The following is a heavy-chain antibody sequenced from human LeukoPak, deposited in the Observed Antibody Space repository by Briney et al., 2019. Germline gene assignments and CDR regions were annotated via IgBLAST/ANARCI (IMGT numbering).Heavy chain of an antibody. CDR2: IYPGDSDT. J-gene: IGHJ6*03. D-gene: IGHD4/OR15-4a*01. Sequence: GESLKISFKGPGYRFTTYWIGWVRPMPGKGLEWRGSIYPGDSDTRYSPSFQGQVTISADRSISTAYLQWSSLKASDTAMYYCARGFYGGYYYYHYMDVWGKGTTVTVSS. CDR3: ARGFYGGYYYYHYMDV. CDR1: GYRFTTYW. V-gene: IGHV5-51*01.